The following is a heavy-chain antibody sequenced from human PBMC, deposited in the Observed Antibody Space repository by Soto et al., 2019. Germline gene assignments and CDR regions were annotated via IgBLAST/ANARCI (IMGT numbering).Heavy chain of an antibody. J-gene: IGHJ5*02. CDR1: GFTFSSYG. V-gene: IGHV3-30*18. CDR2: ISYDGSNK. D-gene: IGHD2-15*01. Sequence: GGSLRLSCAASGFTFSSYGMHWVRQAPGKGLEWVAVISYDGSNKYYADSVKGRFTISRDNSKNTLYLQMNSLRAEDTAVYYCAKAQVVVVVAATIGWFDPWGQGTLVTVSS. CDR3: AKAQVVVVVAATIGWFDP.